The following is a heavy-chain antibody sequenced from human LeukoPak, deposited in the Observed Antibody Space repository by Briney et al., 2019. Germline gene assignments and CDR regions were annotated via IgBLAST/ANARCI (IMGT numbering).Heavy chain of an antibody. V-gene: IGHV4-39*01. Sequence: SETLSLTCTVSGGSISSSSYYWGWIRQPPGKGLEWIGSIYYSGSTYYNPSLKSRVTISVDTSKNQFSLKLSSVTAADTAVYYCARLVDGAFDIWGQGTMVTASS. D-gene: IGHD6-19*01. CDR2: IYYSGST. CDR3: ARLVDGAFDI. J-gene: IGHJ3*02. CDR1: GGSISSSSYY.